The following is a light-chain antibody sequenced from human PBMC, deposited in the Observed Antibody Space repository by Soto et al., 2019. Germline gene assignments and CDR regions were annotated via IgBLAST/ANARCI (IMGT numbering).Light chain of an antibody. J-gene: IGLJ3*02. V-gene: IGLV2-23*02. Sequence: QSALTQPASVSGSPGQSITISCTGTSSDVGSSTLVSWFQQHPGKAPKLIIYEVSKRPSGVSDRFSGSKSGNTASLTISGLQAEDEADYYCCSYAGSSTSPWVFGGGTKLTVL. CDR2: EVS. CDR1: SSDVGSSTL. CDR3: CSYAGSSTSPWV.